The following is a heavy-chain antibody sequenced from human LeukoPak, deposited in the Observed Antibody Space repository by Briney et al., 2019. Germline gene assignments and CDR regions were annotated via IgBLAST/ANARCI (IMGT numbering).Heavy chain of an antibody. Sequence: PSETLCLTSSVSVDTISGVGSNWDSVRQPPGNGLEYIGSILYNGTTYSHPSLESRATISVDTSKNQSCLKLRSVTAAATAVYYCTRRPKDPGFWTGYVESWGQGTLVTVSS. D-gene: IGHD3/OR15-3a*01. V-gene: IGHV4-39*01. J-gene: IGHJ4*02. CDR2: ILYNGTT. CDR3: TRRPKDPGFWTGYVES. CDR1: VDTISGVGSN.